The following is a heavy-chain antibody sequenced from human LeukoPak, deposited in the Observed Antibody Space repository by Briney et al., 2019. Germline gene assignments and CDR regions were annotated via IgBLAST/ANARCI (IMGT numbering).Heavy chain of an antibody. CDR2: TYYRSKWYH. V-gene: IGHV6-1*01. D-gene: IGHD3-10*01. J-gene: IGHJ4*02. CDR1: GDSVSSNSAA. Sequence: SQTLSLTCVISGDSVSSNSAAWNWIRQSPSRGLEWLGRTYYRSKWYHHYAVSVKSRITINPGTSRNQFSLELNSVTPEDTAVYYCSRDPYGEWGQGTLVTVSS. CDR3: SRDPYGE.